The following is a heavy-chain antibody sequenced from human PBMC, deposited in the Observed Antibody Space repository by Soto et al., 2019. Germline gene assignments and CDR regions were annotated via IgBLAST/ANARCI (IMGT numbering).Heavy chain of an antibody. V-gene: IGHV3-23*01. CDR3: AKDISSCWPKNWFDP. J-gene: IGHJ5*02. D-gene: IGHD6-19*01. CDR1: GFTFTNHP. Sequence: EEQLLESGGGLVQPGGSLRLSCAASGFTFTNHPMSWVRQAPGKGLEWVSHISMTGDNTQYSDSVKGRFTISRDNSKNTLYQQMSSLRADDTAVYYCAKDISSCWPKNWFDPWGRGALVTVAS. CDR2: ISMTGDNT.